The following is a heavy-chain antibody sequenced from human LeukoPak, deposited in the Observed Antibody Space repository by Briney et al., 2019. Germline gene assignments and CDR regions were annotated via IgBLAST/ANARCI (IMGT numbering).Heavy chain of an antibody. CDR2: INPISGGT. CDR3: ARDISSGWLGDY. CDR1: GYIFTDHY. J-gene: IGHJ4*02. Sequence: GASVKVSCKASGYIFTDHYMHWVRQAPGQGPEWMGWINPISGGTNYAQKLQGRVTMTTDTSTSTAYMELRSLRSDDTAVYYCARDISSGWLGDYWGQGTLVTVSS. V-gene: IGHV1-2*02. D-gene: IGHD6-19*01.